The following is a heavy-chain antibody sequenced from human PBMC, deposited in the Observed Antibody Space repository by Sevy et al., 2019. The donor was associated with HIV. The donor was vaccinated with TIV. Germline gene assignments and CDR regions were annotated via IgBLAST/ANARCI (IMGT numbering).Heavy chain of an antibody. D-gene: IGHD1-1*01. CDR1: GGSISSSSYY. Sequence: SETLSLTCTVSGGSISSSSYYWGWIRQPPGKGLEWMGRIYYSGSTYYKPSLKSRVTISVDTSKNQFSLKLSSVTAAETAVYYGARLKSGNYLDFWGQGTLVTVSA. CDR2: IYYSGST. CDR3: ARLKSGNYLDF. V-gene: IGHV4-39*01. J-gene: IGHJ4*02.